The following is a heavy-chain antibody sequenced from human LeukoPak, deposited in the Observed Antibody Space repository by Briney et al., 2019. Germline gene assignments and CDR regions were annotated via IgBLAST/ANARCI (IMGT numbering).Heavy chain of an antibody. D-gene: IGHD6-13*01. CDR1: GGTFSSYA. CDR2: IIPIFGTA. Sequence: GSSVKVSCKASGGTFSSYAISWVRQAPGQGLEWMGGIIPIFGTANYAQKFQGRVTITADESTSTAYMELSSLRSEDTAVYYCARDRIAAADTLNNWYFDLWGRGTLVTVSS. V-gene: IGHV1-69*01. J-gene: IGHJ2*01. CDR3: ARDRIAAADTLNNWYFDL.